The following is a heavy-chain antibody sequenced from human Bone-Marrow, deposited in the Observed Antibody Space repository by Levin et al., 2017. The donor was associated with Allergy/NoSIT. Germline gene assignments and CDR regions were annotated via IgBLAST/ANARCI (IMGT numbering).Heavy chain of an antibody. CDR3: PNLGPLVGGTSAPTWYSYALDV. V-gene: IGHV1-69*06. CDR1: GDSFSTYA. J-gene: IGHJ6*02. Sequence: SVKVSCKASGDSFSTYAIMWVRQAPGQGLEWIGGIIPVFGTPTYAQKFQGRITISADKSTNTGFMDLTNLISDETAVYYWPNLGPLVGGTSAPTWYSYALDVWGQGTTVTVSS. CDR2: IIPVFGTP.